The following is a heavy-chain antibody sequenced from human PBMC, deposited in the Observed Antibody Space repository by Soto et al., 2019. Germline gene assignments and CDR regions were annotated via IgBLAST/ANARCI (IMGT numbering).Heavy chain of an antibody. V-gene: IGHV1-69*01. D-gene: IGHD1-20*01. CDR1: GGTFSSYA. J-gene: IGHJ4*02. CDR2: IIPIFGTA. CDR3: AIGLLRYNWNPGHFDY. Sequence: QVQLVQSGAEVKKPGSSVKVSCKASGGTFSSYAISWVRQAPGQGLEWMGGIIPIFGTANYAQKFQGRVTITADESTSTAYMELSRLRSEDTAVYYCAIGLLRYNWNPGHFDYWGQGTLVTVSS.